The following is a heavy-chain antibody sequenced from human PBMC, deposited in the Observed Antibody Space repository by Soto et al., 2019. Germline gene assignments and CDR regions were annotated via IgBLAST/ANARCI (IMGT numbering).Heavy chain of an antibody. V-gene: IGHV4-59*01. CDR3: ARGPSHCGGDCYEVTFDI. CDR1: GGSISSYY. CDR2: IYYSGST. J-gene: IGHJ3*02. D-gene: IGHD2-21*02. Sequence: SETLSLTCTVSGGSISSYYWSWIRQPPGKGLEWIGYIYYSGSTNYNPSLKSRVTISVDTSKNQFSLKLSSVTAADTAVYYCARGPSHCGGDCYEVTFDIWGQGTMVTVSS.